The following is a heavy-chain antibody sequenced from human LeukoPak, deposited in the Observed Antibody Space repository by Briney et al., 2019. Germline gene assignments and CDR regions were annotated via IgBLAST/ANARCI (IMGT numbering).Heavy chain of an antibody. D-gene: IGHD2-15*01. CDR2: IIPIFGTA. J-gene: IGHJ6*03. CDR1: GGTFSSYA. V-gene: IGHV1-69*01. Sequence: SVKVSCKASGGTFSSYAISWVRQAPGQGLEWMGGIIPIFGTANYAQKFQGRVTITADESTSTAYMELSSLRSEDTAVYYCASSVAGRRHYYYYYMDVWGKGTTVTISS. CDR3: ASSVAGRRHYYYYYMDV.